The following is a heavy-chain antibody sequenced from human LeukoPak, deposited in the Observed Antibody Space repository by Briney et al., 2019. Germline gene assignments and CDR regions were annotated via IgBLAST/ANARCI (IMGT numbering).Heavy chain of an antibody. D-gene: IGHD3-9*01. CDR3: ARRYDILTGYYPTSYYYYGMDV. J-gene: IGHJ6*02. CDR2: IYPGDSDT. V-gene: IGHV5-51*01. Sequence: GESLKISCKGSGYSFTSYSIGWVRQMPGKGLEWMGIIYPGDSDTRYSPSFQGQVTISADKSISTAYLQWSSLKASDTAMYYCARRYDILTGYYPTSYYYYGMDVWGQGATVTVSS. CDR1: GYSFTSYS.